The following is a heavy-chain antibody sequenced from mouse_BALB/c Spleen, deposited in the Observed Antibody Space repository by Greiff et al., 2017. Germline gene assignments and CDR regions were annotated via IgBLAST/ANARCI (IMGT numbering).Heavy chain of an antibody. CDR3: TRGGYYYGSDY. D-gene: IGHD1-1*01. V-gene: IGHV1-15*01. CDR1: GYTFTDYE. J-gene: IGHJ2*01. Sequence: VKLQESGAELVRPGASVTLSCKASGYTFTDYEMHWVKQTPVHGLEWIGAIDPETGGTAYNQKFKGKATLTADKSSSTAYMELRSLTSEDSAVYYCTRGGYYYGSDYWGQGTTLTVSS. CDR2: IDPETGGT.